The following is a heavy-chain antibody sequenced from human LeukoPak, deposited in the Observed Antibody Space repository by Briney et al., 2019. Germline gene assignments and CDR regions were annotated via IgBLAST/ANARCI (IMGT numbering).Heavy chain of an antibody. CDR2: ITGSSGYI. Sequence: PGGSLRLSCAASGFTFSSSSMDWVRQTPGKGLEWVSSITGSSGYIYYADSVKGRFTISRDNSKNTLYLQMNSLRAEDTAVYYCATVWGSYLDAFDIWGQGTMVTVSS. CDR1: GFTFSSSS. CDR3: ATVWGSYLDAFDI. J-gene: IGHJ3*02. D-gene: IGHD3-16*02. V-gene: IGHV3-21*04.